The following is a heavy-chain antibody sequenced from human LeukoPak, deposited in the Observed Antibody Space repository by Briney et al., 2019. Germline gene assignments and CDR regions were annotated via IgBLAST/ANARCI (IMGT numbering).Heavy chain of an antibody. CDR2: ISSSGTTI. Sequence: GGSLRLSCAPSGFTFSDFYMSWIRQAPGKGLEWLSYISSSGTTIYYADSVKGRFTISRDNAKNSLYLQMNSLRVEDTAVYYFGRRRAVPSRVFLVFDIGAKGTVAPVSS. V-gene: IGHV3-11*01. D-gene: IGHD1-1*01. CDR1: GFTFSDFY. J-gene: IGHJ3*02. CDR3: GRRRAVPSRVFLVFDI.